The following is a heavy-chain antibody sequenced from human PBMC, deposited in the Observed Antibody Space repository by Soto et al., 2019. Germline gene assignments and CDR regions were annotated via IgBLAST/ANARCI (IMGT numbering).Heavy chain of an antibody. V-gene: IGHV3-23*01. CDR1: GFTFSTYG. CDR3: VKFRGRAYPYYYMDV. CDR2: YGGSEGSR. J-gene: IGHJ6*03. D-gene: IGHD3-10*01. Sequence: DVQLLESGGGLVQWGGSLRLSCVTSGFTFSTYGMTWVRQAPGKGLEWVSYGGSEGSRYYAESVKGRFTISRDNSKNTLSLEMTSLRAEDTATYYCVKFRGRAYPYYYMDVWCKGTTVTVSS.